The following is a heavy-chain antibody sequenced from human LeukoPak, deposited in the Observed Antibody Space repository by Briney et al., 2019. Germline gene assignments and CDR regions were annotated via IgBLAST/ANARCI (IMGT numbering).Heavy chain of an antibody. Sequence: PSETLSLTCAVSGYSISSGYYWGWSRQPPGQGLGWIGSIYHSGSTYYNPSLKSRVTISVDTSKNQFSLKLSSVTAADTAVYYCARVRGYYDILTLFDYWGQGTLVTVSS. CDR3: ARVRGYYDILTLFDY. D-gene: IGHD3-9*01. CDR1: GYSISSGYY. V-gene: IGHV4-38-2*01. J-gene: IGHJ4*02. CDR2: IYHSGST.